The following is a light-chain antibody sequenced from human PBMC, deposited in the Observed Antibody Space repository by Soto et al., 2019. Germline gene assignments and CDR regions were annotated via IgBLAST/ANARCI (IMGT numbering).Light chain of an antibody. CDR2: STY. J-gene: IGLJ3*02. Sequence: QAVVTQEPSLTVSPGGTVTLTCASSTGAVTSDYYPNWLQQKPGQAPRSLIHSTYTRHFWTPAAFSGSLLGGKADLTVSDVQPEDEADYYCLLYHGAAQVFGGGTKLTVL. V-gene: IGLV7-43*01. CDR1: TGAVTSDYY. CDR3: LLYHGAAQV.